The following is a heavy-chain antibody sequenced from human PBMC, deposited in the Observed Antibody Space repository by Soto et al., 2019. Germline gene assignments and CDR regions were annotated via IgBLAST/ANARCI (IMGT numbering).Heavy chain of an antibody. CDR1: GGSISSGGFY. Sequence: QVQLQESGPGLVKPSQTLSLTCTVSGGSISSGGFYWNWIRQHPGKDLEWIGYIFPSGSTHYNPSLNSRVITSADTSKNQLSLNLNSVTAADTAVYYCARGGNSGNWFDPWGQGTLVTVSS. J-gene: IGHJ5*02. D-gene: IGHD1-7*01. CDR2: IFPSGST. V-gene: IGHV4-31*03. CDR3: ARGGNSGNWFDP.